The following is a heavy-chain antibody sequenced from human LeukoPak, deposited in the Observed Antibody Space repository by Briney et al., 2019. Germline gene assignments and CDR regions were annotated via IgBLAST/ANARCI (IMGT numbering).Heavy chain of an antibody. Sequence: GASVKVSCXASGGTFSSYAISWVRQARGQGLEWMGGIIPIFGTANYAQKFQGRVTITADESTSTAYMELSSLRSEDTAVYYCARTGTPDEDFDYWGQGTLVTVSS. D-gene: IGHD1-7*01. CDR3: ARTGTPDEDFDY. CDR2: IIPIFGTA. CDR1: GGTFSSYA. J-gene: IGHJ4*02. V-gene: IGHV1-69*13.